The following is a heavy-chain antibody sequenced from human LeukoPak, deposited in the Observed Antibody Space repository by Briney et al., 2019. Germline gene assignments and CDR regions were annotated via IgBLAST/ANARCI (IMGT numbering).Heavy chain of an antibody. Sequence: PSETLSLTWTVSGGSISSYYWSWIRQPAGKGLEWIGRIYTSGSTNYNPSLKSRVTMSVDTSKNQFSLKLSSVTAADTAAYYCARERGHYYGDKYNWFDPWGQGTLVTVSS. CDR2: IYTSGST. CDR3: ARERGHYYGDKYNWFDP. D-gene: IGHD4-23*01. V-gene: IGHV4-4*07. J-gene: IGHJ5*02. CDR1: GGSISSYY.